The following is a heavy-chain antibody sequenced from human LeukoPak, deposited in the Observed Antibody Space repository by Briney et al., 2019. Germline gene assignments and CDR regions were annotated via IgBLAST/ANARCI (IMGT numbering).Heavy chain of an antibody. CDR3: ARGVAPYSSSRKPIDY. CDR2: ISYDGSNK. CDR1: GFTFSSYA. J-gene: IGHJ4*02. Sequence: GGSLRLSCAASGFTFSSYAMHWVRQAPGKGLEWVAVISYDGSNKYYADSVKGQFTISRDNSKNTLYLQMNSLRAEDTAVYYCARGVAPYSSSRKPIDYWGQGTLVTVSS. D-gene: IGHD6-6*01. V-gene: IGHV3-30*01.